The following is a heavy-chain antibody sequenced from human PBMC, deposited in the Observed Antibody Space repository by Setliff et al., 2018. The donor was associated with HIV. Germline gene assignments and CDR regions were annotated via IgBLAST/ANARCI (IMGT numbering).Heavy chain of an antibody. J-gene: IGHJ1*01. Sequence: LRLSCAASGFTFSNYGMHWVRQAPGKGLEWVAVIWYDGSNKYYADSVKGRFIISRDNSNNMLHLQMNSLRVEDTAIYYCARSSQWLVGGYFHHWGQGTLVTVSS. V-gene: IGHV3-33*01. D-gene: IGHD6-19*01. CDR3: ARSSQWLVGGYFHH. CDR2: IWYDGSNK. CDR1: GFTFSNYG.